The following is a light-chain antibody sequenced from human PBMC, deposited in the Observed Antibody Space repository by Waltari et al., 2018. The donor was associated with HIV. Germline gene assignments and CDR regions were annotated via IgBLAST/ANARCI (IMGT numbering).Light chain of an antibody. CDR3: AAWDDSLDGLYV. CDR1: TSNLGSYY. CDR2: RNN. J-gene: IGLJ1*01. V-gene: IGLV1-47*01. Sequence: QSVLTQPPSASGTPGQRVTISCSGSTSNLGSYYVYWYQQLPGTAPKLLIYRNNQRPSGVPDRFSGSKSGTSASLAISGLRSEDEADYYCAAWDDSLDGLYVFGTGTKVTVL.